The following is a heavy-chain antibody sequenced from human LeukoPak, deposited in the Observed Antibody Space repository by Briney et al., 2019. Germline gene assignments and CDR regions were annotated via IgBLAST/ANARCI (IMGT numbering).Heavy chain of an antibody. Sequence: GGSLRLSCAASGFTVSSNYMSWVRQAPGKGLEWVSVIYSGGSTYYADSVKGRFTISRDNSKNTLYLQMNSLRAEDTAVYYCAKAPRYYDSSGYGYYFDYWGQGTLVTVSS. D-gene: IGHD3-22*01. V-gene: IGHV3-53*01. J-gene: IGHJ4*02. CDR3: AKAPRYYDSSGYGYYFDY. CDR2: IYSGGST. CDR1: GFTVSSNY.